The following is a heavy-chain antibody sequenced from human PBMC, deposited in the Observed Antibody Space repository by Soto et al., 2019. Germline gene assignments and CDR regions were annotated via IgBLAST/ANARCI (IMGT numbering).Heavy chain of an antibody. J-gene: IGHJ4*02. V-gene: IGHV3-15*07. Sequence: EVELVESGGGLVKPGGSLRLSCAASGFTFGNAWMNWVRQAPGKGLEWGGRIKSKTDGGTSDYGASVKGRVTISRDDSRHTMYLQMDRLEIEDTAIYYCTAAMADWGQGTLVTVSS. CDR3: TAAMAD. CDR1: GFTFGNAW. CDR2: IKSKTDGGTS. D-gene: IGHD3-10*01.